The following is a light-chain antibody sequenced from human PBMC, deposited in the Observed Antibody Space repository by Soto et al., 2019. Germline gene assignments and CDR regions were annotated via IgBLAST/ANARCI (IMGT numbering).Light chain of an antibody. CDR3: QQYDTYPLT. CDR2: DAS. CDR1: QSINNW. Sequence: DIQMTQSPSTLSASVGDRVTITCRASQSINNWLAWYQQKPGKAPKFLIYDASNLKSGVPSSFSGSASGTEFTLTISRLQPDDFATYYCQQYDTYPLTFGGGTKVDIK. J-gene: IGKJ4*01. V-gene: IGKV1-5*01.